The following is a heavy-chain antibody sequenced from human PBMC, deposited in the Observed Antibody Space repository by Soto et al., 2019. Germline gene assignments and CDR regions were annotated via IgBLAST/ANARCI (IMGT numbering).Heavy chain of an antibody. V-gene: IGHV3-15*01. CDR3: TTVRGGWFDP. Sequence: EVQLVESGGGLVKPGGSLRLSCAASGFTFSNAWMSWVRQAPGKGLEWVGRIKSKTDGGTTDYAAPVKGRFTISRDDSKNTLYLQMTSLKTGDPAGYYCTTVRGGWFDPWGQGTLVTVSS. CDR1: GFTFSNAW. D-gene: IGHD3-16*01. J-gene: IGHJ5*02. CDR2: IKSKTDGGTT.